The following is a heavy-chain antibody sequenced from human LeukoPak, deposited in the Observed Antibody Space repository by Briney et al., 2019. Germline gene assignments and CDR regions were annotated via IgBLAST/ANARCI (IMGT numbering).Heavy chain of an antibody. CDR3: AKGGLWFGELYAPTDY. CDR2: IWYDGSNK. V-gene: IGHV3-33*06. J-gene: IGHJ4*02. CDR1: GFTFSSYG. D-gene: IGHD3-10*01. Sequence: PGGSLRLSCAASGFTFSSYGMHWVRQAPGKGLEWVAVIWYDGSNKYYADSVKGRFTISRDNSKNTLSLQMNSLRAEDTAVYYCAKGGLWFGELYAPTDYWGQGTLVTVSS.